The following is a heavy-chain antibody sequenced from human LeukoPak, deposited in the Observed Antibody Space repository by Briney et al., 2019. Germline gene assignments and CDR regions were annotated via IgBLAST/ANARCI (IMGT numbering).Heavy chain of an antibody. CDR2: ISGSGGRT. CDR3: AKVGSGYYSSFDY. CDR1: GFTFSSYA. D-gene: IGHD3-22*01. Sequence: GGSLRLSCAASGFTFSSYAMSWVRQAPGRGLECVSGISGSGGRTDYADSVKGRFTISRGNSKNTVYLQMNSLRAEDTAVYYCAKVGSGYYSSFDYWGQGTLVTVSS. J-gene: IGHJ4*02. V-gene: IGHV3-23*01.